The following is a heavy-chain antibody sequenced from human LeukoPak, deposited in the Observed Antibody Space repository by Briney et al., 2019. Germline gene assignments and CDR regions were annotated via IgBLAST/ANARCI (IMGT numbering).Heavy chain of an antibody. V-gene: IGHV4-39*01. D-gene: IGHD3-10*01. CDR2: IYFSGGT. Sequence: SQTLSLTCTVSGGSISSGRYYWGWIRQPPGKGLEWIGSIYFSGGTYYNASLKSRVTISVDTFKNQFSLKLSSVTAADTAVYYCARQTGSGLFSLPGGQGTLVTVSS. CDR3: ARQTGSGLFSLP. CDR1: GGSISSGRYY. J-gene: IGHJ4*02.